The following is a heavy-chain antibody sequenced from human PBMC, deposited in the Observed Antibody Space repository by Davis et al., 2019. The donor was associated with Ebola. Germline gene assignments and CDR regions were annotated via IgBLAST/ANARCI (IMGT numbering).Heavy chain of an antibody. CDR2: IGTTGDT. V-gene: IGHV3-13*01. CDR1: GFSFSSYD. J-gene: IGHJ6*02. CDR3: ARGDSSSSIFYYYGMDV. D-gene: IGHD6-6*01. Sequence: GSLTLSCAASGFSFSSYDLHWVRQPTGKGLEWVSAIGTTGDTYYPGSVKGRFTISRENAKNSLYLQMNSLGAGDTAVYYCARGDSSSSIFYYYGMDVWGQGTTVTVSS.